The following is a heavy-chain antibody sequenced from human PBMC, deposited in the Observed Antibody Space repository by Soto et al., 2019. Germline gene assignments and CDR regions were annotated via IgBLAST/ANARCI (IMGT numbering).Heavy chain of an antibody. CDR2: ISSSSSYI. J-gene: IGHJ3*02. CDR1: GFTFSSYS. D-gene: IGHD3-22*01. CDR3: ARAKIRVVVAPGAFDI. Sequence: LSCAASGFTFSSYSMNWVRQAPGKGLEWVSSISSSSSYIYYADSVKGRFTISRDNAKNSLYLQMNSLRAEDTAVYYCARAKIRVVVAPGAFDIWGQGTMVTVSS. V-gene: IGHV3-21*01.